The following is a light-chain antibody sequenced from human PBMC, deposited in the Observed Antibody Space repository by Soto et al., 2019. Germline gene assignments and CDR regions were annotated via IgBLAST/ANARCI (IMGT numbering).Light chain of an antibody. Sequence: QAVLTQPPSASGTPGQRVTVSCSGSSSNIGSNTVNWYQQLPGTAPKLLIYSNNQRPSGVPDRFSGSKSGTSASLAISGLQSEDEAEYFCAAWDDSLNGPVFGGWTQLTV. CDR1: SSNIGSNT. V-gene: IGLV1-44*01. CDR2: SNN. CDR3: AAWDDSLNGPV. J-gene: IGLJ3*02.